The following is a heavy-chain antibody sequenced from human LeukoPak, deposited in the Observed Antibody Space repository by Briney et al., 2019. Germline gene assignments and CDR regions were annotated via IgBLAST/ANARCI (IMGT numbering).Heavy chain of an antibody. CDR1: GGSFSGYY. J-gene: IGHJ4*02. Sequence: KPSETLSLTCAVYGGSFSGYYWTWIRQPPAKGLEWIGEINRSGGTNYNPSLKSRVTISGDTSKNQFSLKLSSVTAADTALYYCARGHNEGAYYYGFTYWGQGTLVTVSS. D-gene: IGHD3-3*01. V-gene: IGHV4-34*01. CDR3: ARGHNEGAYYYGFTY. CDR2: INRSGGT.